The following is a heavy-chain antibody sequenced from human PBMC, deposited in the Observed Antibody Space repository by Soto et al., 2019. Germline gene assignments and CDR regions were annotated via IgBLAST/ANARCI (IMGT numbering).Heavy chain of an antibody. CDR1: GFTFSAYA. Sequence: GGSLRLSCASSGFTFSAYAMXWGRQAPGKGLEWVAIIFHEGNNKFYADSVKGRFTGSRDNSKNTLFLQLDSLSAEDTAVYYCAKEVIGPRLSYFGSWGQGTLVTVSS. D-gene: IGHD2-21*01. V-gene: IGHV3-30*18. CDR3: AKEVIGPRLSYFGS. CDR2: IFHEGNNK. J-gene: IGHJ4*02.